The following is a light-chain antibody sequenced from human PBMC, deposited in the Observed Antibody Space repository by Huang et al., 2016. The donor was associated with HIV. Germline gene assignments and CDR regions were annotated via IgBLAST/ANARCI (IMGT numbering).Light chain of an antibody. Sequence: EIVLTQSPATLSVSPGERATLSCRASQSDRTYLAWYQQKPGQAPRLLIYDASNRATGIPARFSGSGSGTDFTLTISNLQSEDFAVYYCQQRSAWPLTFGGGTKVEI. CDR2: DAS. CDR1: QSDRTY. J-gene: IGKJ4*01. V-gene: IGKV3-11*01. CDR3: QQRSAWPLT.